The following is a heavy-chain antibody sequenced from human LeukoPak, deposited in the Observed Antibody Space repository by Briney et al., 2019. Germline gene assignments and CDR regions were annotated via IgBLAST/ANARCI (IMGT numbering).Heavy chain of an antibody. Sequence: SETLSLTCAVSGGSISSSNWWSWVRQPPGKGLEWIGEIYHSGSTNYNPSLKSRVTISVDKSKNQFSLKLSSVTAADTAVYYCASLDYGDGLYYFDYWGQGTLVTVSS. V-gene: IGHV4-4*02. D-gene: IGHD4-17*01. J-gene: IGHJ4*02. CDR1: GGSISSSNW. CDR2: IYHSGST. CDR3: ASLDYGDGLYYFDY.